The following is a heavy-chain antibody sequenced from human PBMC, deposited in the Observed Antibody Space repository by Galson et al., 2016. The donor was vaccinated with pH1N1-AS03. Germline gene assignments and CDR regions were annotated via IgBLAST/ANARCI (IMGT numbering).Heavy chain of an antibody. J-gene: IGHJ5*02. CDR1: GFSLSTRGVG. D-gene: IGHD3-10*02. CDR3: AHGYYVNRADWFDP. CDR2: ISWDDDK. V-gene: IGHV2-5*02. Sequence: PALVKPTQTLTLTCTFSGFSLSTRGVGVGWIRQPPGKALEWLALISWDDDKRYSPSLKSRLTITKDTSKNQVVLTMTNMDPVDTATYYCAHGYYVNRADWFDPWGQGTLVTVSS.